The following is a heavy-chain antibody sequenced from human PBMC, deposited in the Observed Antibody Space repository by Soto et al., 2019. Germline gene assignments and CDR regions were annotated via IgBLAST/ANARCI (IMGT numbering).Heavy chain of an antibody. Sequence: SETLTLASTFCGCSISSYYWSWIRQPPGKGLEWIGYIYYSGSTNYNPSLKSRVTISVDTSKNQFSLKLSSVTAADTAVYYCARVSRFLEWFIDYWGQGTLVTVSS. V-gene: IGHV4-59*01. CDR2: IYYSGST. CDR1: GCSISSYY. D-gene: IGHD3-3*01. CDR3: ARVSRFLEWFIDY. J-gene: IGHJ4*02.